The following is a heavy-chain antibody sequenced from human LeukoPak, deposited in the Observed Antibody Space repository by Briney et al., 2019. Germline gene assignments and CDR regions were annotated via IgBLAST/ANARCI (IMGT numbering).Heavy chain of an antibody. CDR3: ARHCSLFYGDGIDI. V-gene: IGHV4-39*01. J-gene: IGHJ3*02. D-gene: IGHD4-17*01. Sequence: PSETLSLTCTVSGGSISSSSYYWGWIRQPPGKGLECIGSIFYSGSTYYNPSLKSRVTISVDTSKNQFSLKLSSVTAADTAVYYCARHCSLFYGDGIDIWGQGTMVTVSS. CDR1: GGSISSSSYY. CDR2: IFYSGST.